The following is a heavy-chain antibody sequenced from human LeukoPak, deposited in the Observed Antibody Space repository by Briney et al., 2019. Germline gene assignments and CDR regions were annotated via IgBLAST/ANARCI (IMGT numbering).Heavy chain of an antibody. J-gene: IGHJ5*02. D-gene: IGHD3-10*01. CDR3: ARDSMAVVLRGRFDP. V-gene: IGHV3-21*01. CDR2: ISSSSSYI. Sequence: GGSLRLSRAASGFTFSSYSMNWVRQAPGKGLEWVSSISSSSSYIYYADSVKGRFTISRDNAKNSLYLQMNSLRAEDTAVYYCARDSMAVVLRGRFDPWGQGTLVTVSS. CDR1: GFTFSSYS.